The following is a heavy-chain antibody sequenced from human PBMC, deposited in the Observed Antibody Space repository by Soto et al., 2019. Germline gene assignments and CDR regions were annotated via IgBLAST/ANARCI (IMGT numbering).Heavy chain of an antibody. Sequence: PGGSLRLSCTASGFTFSDYDMHWARQGSGKGLEWVSTIGAARDSYYTGSVKGRFTISRENARNSMFLQMNSVTVGDTAVYYCARAYSGRLPRRADYYYALDVWGQGTMVTVSS. J-gene: IGHJ6*02. CDR1: GFTFSDYD. V-gene: IGHV3-13*01. D-gene: IGHD2-15*01. CDR3: ARAYSGRLPRRADYYYALDV. CDR2: IGAARDS.